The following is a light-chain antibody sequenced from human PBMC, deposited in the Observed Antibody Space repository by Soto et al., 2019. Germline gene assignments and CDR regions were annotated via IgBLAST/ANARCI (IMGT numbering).Light chain of an antibody. CDR3: QQYNSYWT. Sequence: DIQMTQSPSSLSASVGDRVTITCRASQSISSYLNWYQQKPGKAPQFLIYAVSSLRSGVPSRFSGSGSGTDFTLTISSLQPEDFATYYCQQYNSYWTFGQGTKVDIK. J-gene: IGKJ1*01. CDR2: AVS. V-gene: IGKV1-39*01. CDR1: QSISSY.